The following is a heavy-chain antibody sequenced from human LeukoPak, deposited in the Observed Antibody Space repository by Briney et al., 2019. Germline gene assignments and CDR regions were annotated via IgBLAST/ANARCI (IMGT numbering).Heavy chain of an antibody. CDR1: GGSISSYY. CDR3: ARDGSGGRALDI. V-gene: IGHV4-4*08. CDR2: MYNSGST. Sequence: PSETLSLTCTVSGGSISSYYWSWIRQPPGKGLEWIGYMYNSGSTNYNPSLKSRVTISVDTSKNQVSLKLSSVTAADTAVYYCARDGSGGRALDIWGQGTMVTVSS. D-gene: IGHD1-26*01. J-gene: IGHJ3*02.